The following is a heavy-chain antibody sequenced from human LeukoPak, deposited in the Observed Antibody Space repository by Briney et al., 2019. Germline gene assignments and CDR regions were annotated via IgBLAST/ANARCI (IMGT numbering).Heavy chain of an antibody. CDR1: GCSFSNYA. Sequence: SVNVSCKASGCSFSNYAFSLLGLAPAPRREWMGGDIPILSIASAAQNFQGRVTITADKSTSTAYMELSSVRSEDTAVYYGGRGGLRGSDRLGMDVWGQGTTVTVSS. CDR3: GRGGLRGSDRLGMDV. CDR2: DIPILSIA. D-gene: IGHD3-10*01. V-gene: IGHV1-69*10. J-gene: IGHJ6*02.